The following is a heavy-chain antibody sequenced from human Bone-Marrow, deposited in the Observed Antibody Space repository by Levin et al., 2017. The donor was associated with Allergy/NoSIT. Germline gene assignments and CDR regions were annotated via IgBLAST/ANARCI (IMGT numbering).Heavy chain of an antibody. CDR3: ARNGAWSFEF. V-gene: IGHV3-7*02. J-gene: IGHJ4*02. CDR1: GFTFSGYW. Sequence: GESLKISCASSGFTFSGYWMAWVRQAPGKGLEWVANINRDGGDGYYVDSVKGRFTISRENARNSLDLQMNSLRVEDTAVYYCARNGAWSFEFWGQGTLVTVSS. CDR2: INRDGGDG. D-gene: IGHD2-8*01.